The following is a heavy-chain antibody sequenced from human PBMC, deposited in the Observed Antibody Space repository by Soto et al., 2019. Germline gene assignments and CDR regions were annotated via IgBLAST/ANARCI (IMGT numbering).Heavy chain of an antibody. Sequence: TLSLTFSVSGGSINSGPFALSWIRQPPGKGLQWIGYVTHSGTAYSIPSLSGRLTLSVDSSQTQFSLKLTSVTAADSAVYYCARIHWRQRSLEQWGQGTPVNLSA. CDR1: GGSINSGPFA. J-gene: IGHJ4*02. D-gene: IGHD1-1*01. CDR2: VTHSGTA. V-gene: IGHV4-30-2*01. CDR3: ARIHWRQRSLEQ.